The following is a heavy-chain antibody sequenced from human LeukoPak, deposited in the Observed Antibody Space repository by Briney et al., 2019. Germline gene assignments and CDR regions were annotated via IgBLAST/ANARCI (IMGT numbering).Heavy chain of an antibody. D-gene: IGHD6-19*01. V-gene: IGHV3-21*01. CDR3: ARDPYSSGWYKDAFDI. Sequence: TGGSLRLSCAASGFTFSSYSMNWVRQAPGKGLEWVSSISGSSSYINYADSVEGRFTISRDNAQNSLFLQLNSLRAEDTAVYYCARDPYSSGWYKDAFDIWGQGTMVTVSS. CDR2: ISGSSSYI. J-gene: IGHJ3*02. CDR1: GFTFSSYS.